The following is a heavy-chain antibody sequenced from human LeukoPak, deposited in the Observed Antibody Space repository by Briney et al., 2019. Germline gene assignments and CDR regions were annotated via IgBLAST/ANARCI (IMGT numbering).Heavy chain of an antibody. J-gene: IGHJ4*02. CDR3: IRWYPFDY. V-gene: IGHV3-73*01. CDR1: GFTFSGSA. D-gene: IGHD2-15*01. CDR2: IRSEANSYAT. Sequence: GGSLRLSCAASGFTFSGSAMHWVRQASGKGLEWVGRIRSEANSYATAYAASVKGRFTISRDDSKNTAYLQMNSLKTEDTAVYYCIRWYPFDYWGQGTLVTVSS.